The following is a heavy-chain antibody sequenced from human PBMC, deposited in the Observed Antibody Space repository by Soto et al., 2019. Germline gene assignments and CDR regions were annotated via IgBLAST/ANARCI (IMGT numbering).Heavy chain of an antibody. CDR3: ARWGSGTKRSHFDY. CDR1: GFTFSDHY. Sequence: EVQLVESGGGLVQPGGSLRLSCAASGFTFSDHYMDWVRQAPGKGLEWIGRTRNKANRYTTEYAASVKGRFTISRDDSKNSLYLQMSSLRTEDTAVYYCARWGSGTKRSHFDYWGQGTLVTVSS. J-gene: IGHJ4*02. V-gene: IGHV3-72*01. D-gene: IGHD2-2*01. CDR2: TRNKANRYTT.